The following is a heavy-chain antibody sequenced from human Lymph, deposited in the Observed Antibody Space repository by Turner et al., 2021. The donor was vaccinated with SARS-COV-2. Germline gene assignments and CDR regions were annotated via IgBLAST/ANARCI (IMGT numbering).Heavy chain of an antibody. CDR1: GFTVSSNY. J-gene: IGHJ4*02. CDR2: IYSGGST. Sequence: EVQLVESGGGLIQPGASLRLSCAASGFTVSSNYMSWVRQAPGKGLEWVSLIYSGGSTLYADSVKGRFTISRDNSKNTLYLQMNSLRADDTAVYYCARVLPYGDYFDFWGQGTLVTVSS. CDR3: ARVLPYGDYFDF. V-gene: IGHV3-53*01. D-gene: IGHD4-17*01.